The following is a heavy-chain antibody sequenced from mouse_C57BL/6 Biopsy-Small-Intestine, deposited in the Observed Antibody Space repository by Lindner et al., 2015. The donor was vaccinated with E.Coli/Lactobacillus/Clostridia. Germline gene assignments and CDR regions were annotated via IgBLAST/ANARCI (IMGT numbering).Heavy chain of an antibody. J-gene: IGHJ3*01. Sequence: LQESGPELVKPGASVKLSCKASGYTFTSYGISWVKQRTGQGLEWIGEIYPRSGNTYYNEKFKGKATLTADKSSSTAYMELRSLTSEDSAVYYCAEGYYGNSGFAYWGQGTLVTVSA. CDR2: IYPRSGNT. V-gene: IGHV1-81*01. CDR3: AEGYYGNSGFAY. D-gene: IGHD2-1*01. CDR1: GYTFTSYG.